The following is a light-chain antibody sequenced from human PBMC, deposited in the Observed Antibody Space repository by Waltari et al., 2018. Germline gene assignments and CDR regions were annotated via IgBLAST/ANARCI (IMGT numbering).Light chain of an antibody. CDR2: YDS. J-gene: IGLJ2*01. CDR3: LVWHSTIDHQGV. Sequence: SYVWTQSPSVSVAPGETARLTSGGDNIGSKSVHCYQRRQGQTPVLAISYDSDRPSGIPGRFSGSNSGNTATLTISWVEAEDEADYYCLVWHSTIDHQGVFGGGTKLTVL. V-gene: IGLV3-21*04. CDR1: NIGSKS.